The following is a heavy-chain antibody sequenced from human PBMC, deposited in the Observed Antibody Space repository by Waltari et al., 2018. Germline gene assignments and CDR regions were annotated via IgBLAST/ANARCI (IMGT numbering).Heavy chain of an antibody. V-gene: IGHV1-69-2*01. D-gene: IGHD1-26*01. Sequence: VQLVQSGAEVKKPGATVKISCKASGYTFTDYYMHWVQQAPGKGLEWMGRFDPEDGETRYAENFQGRVTITADTSTDTAYMELSSLRSEDTAVYYCARVPPVGADYYFDYWGQGTLVTVSS. J-gene: IGHJ4*02. CDR2: FDPEDGET. CDR1: GYTFTDYY. CDR3: ARVPPVGADYYFDY.